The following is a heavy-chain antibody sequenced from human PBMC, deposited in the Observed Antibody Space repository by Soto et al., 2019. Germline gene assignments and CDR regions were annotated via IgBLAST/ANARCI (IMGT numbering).Heavy chain of an antibody. CDR2: IIPIFGTA. CDR3: ASTKYDSSAYYYWYLGL. J-gene: IGHJ2*01. CDR1: EDTFRNYA. Sequence: QVELVQSGAEVKKPGSSVKVSCQASEDTFRNYAISWVRQAPGQGLEWMGGIIPIFGTANYAQKFQGRVTITADTSANTVYVELSSLRSEDTAVYYCASTKYDSSAYYYWYLGLFGRVTLVTVSS. V-gene: IGHV1-69*06. D-gene: IGHD3-22*01.